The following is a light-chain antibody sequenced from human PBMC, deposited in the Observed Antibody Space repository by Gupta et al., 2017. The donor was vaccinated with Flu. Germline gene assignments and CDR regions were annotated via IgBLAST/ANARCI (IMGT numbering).Light chain of an antibody. CDR2: EVN. V-gene: IGLV2-14*01. CDR3: YSDTSSSNWV. Sequence: NTSACTGTSSDVGDYDYDYWNQQHPDKAPKLIVFEVNKRPAGVANRFSGSKSGNTASLTISGHQEEDEADYYCYSDTSSSNWVFGTGTKVTVL. CDR1: SSDVGDYDY. J-gene: IGLJ1*01.